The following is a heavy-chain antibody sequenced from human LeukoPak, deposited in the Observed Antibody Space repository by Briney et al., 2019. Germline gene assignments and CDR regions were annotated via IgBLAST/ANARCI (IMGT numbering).Heavy chain of an antibody. CDR1: GYTFTGYY. D-gene: IGHD3-3*01. V-gene: IGHV1-2*02. J-gene: IGHJ4*02. Sequence: ASVKVSCKASGYTFTGYYMHWVRQAPGQGLEWMGWINPNSSGTNYAQKFQGRVTMTRDTSISTAYMELSRLRSDDTAVYYCASQYYDFWSGYSPFDYWGQGTLVTVSS. CDR3: ASQYYDFWSGYSPFDY. CDR2: INPNSSGT.